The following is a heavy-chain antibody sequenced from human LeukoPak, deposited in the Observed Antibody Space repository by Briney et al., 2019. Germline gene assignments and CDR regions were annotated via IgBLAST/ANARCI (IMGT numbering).Heavy chain of an antibody. CDR1: GFTFSSYA. D-gene: IGHD5-12*01. CDR3: ARDRGYSGYDFFDY. V-gene: IGHV3-30*04. Sequence: PGRSLRLSCAASGFTFSSYAMHWVRQAPGKGLEWVAVISYDGSNKYYADSVKGRFTISRDNSKNTLYLQMNGLRAEDTAVYYCARDRGYSGYDFFDYWGQGTLVTVSS. CDR2: ISYDGSNK. J-gene: IGHJ4*02.